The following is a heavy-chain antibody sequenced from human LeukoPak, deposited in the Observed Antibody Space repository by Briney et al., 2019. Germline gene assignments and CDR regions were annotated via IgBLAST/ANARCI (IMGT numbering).Heavy chain of an antibody. CDR1: GLTFSNYW. J-gene: IGHJ4*02. D-gene: IGHD2-2*01. Sequence: GGSLRLSCAASGLTFSNYWMSWVRQAPGKGLEWVANVKEDGNEKYYVDSVKGRFTISRDNAKKSLYLQMNSLRAEDTAVYYCARDRSRFYYWGQGTPVTVSS. CDR2: VKEDGNEK. CDR3: ARDRSRFYY. V-gene: IGHV3-7*01.